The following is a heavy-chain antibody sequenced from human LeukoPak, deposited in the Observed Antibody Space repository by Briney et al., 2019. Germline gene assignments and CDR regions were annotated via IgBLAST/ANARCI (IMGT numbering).Heavy chain of an antibody. Sequence: SETLSLTCTVSGGSISSYYWSWIRQPPGKGLEWIGYIYYSGSTNYNPSLKSRVTISVDTSKNQFSLKLSSVTAADTAVYYCASGWYRVSYYYYGMDVWGQGTTVTVSS. J-gene: IGHJ6*02. D-gene: IGHD6-19*01. CDR3: ASGWYRVSYYYYGMDV. CDR1: GGSISSYY. V-gene: IGHV4-59*12. CDR2: IYYSGST.